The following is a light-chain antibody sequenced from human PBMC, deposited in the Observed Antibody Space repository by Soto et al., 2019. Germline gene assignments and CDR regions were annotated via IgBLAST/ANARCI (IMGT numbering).Light chain of an antibody. J-gene: IGKJ4*01. CDR1: QSVSSY. CDR3: QQRSNWRRLT. V-gene: IGKV3-11*01. Sequence: EIVLTQSPATLSLSPGERATLSCRASQSVSSYLAWYQQKPGQAPRLLIYDASNRATGIPARFSGSGSGTDFTLTISSLEPEVFAVYYCQQRSNWRRLTFGGGTKVEIK. CDR2: DAS.